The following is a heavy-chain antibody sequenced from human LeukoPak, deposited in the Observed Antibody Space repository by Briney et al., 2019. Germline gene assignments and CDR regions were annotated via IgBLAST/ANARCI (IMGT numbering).Heavy chain of an antibody. CDR3: ARFHGLGYCSGGSCYSNRGDYFDY. Sequence: GASVKVSCKASGYTFTSYGISWVRQAPGQGLEWMGGIIPIFGTANYAQKFQGRVTTTADESTSTAYMELSSLRSEDTAVYYCARFHGLGYCSGGSCYSNRGDYFDYWGQETLVTVSS. CDR2: IIPIFGTA. CDR1: GYTFTSYG. J-gene: IGHJ4*02. D-gene: IGHD2-15*01. V-gene: IGHV1-69*13.